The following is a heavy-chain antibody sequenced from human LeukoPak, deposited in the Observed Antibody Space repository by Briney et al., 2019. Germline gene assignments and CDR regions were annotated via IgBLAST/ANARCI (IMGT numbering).Heavy chain of an antibody. CDR1: AGSISSYY. D-gene: IGHD3-3*01. CDR2: IYYSGST. V-gene: IGHV4-59*01. J-gene: IGHJ4*02. CDR3: ARATPGFNYDFWSGYYTYFDY. Sequence: SQTLSLTSTVAAGSISSYYWSWIRQPPGKGLEWIGYIYYSGSTNYNPSLKSRFTISVDTSKNQFSLKLSSVTAADTAVYYCARATPGFNYDFWSGYYTYFDYWGQGTLVTVSS.